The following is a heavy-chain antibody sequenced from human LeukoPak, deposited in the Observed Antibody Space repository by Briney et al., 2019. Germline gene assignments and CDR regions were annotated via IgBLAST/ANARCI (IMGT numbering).Heavy chain of an antibody. D-gene: IGHD1/OR15-1a*01. V-gene: IGHV1-2*06. J-gene: IGHJ6*02. Sequence: ASVKVSCKASGYTFTSYDINWVRQAPGQGLEWMGRINPNSGGTNYAQKFQGRVTMTRDTSISTAYMELSRLRSDDTAVYYCARGTYYYYYYGMDVWGQGTTVTVSS. CDR3: ARGTYYYYYYGMDV. CDR2: INPNSGGT. CDR1: GYTFTSYD.